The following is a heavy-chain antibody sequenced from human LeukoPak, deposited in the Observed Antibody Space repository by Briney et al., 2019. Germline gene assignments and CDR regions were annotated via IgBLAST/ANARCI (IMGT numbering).Heavy chain of an antibody. V-gene: IGHV3-23*01. CDR1: GFTFSSYA. J-gene: IGHJ4*02. CDR3: AKDLSYCSSTSCPFEY. Sequence: GGSLRLSCAASGFTFSSYAMSWVRQAPGKGLEWVSAISGSGGSTYYADSVKGRFTISRDNSKNTLYLQMNSLRAEDTAVYYCAKDLSYCSSTSCPFEYWGQGTLVTVSS. D-gene: IGHD2-2*01. CDR2: ISGSGGST.